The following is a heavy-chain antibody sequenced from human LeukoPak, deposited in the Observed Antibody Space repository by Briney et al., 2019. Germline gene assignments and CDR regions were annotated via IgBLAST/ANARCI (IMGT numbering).Heavy chain of an antibody. V-gene: IGHV3-23*01. D-gene: IGHD1-26*01. Sequence: GGSLRLSCVASGFTFNNDAMTWVRQAQGKGLEWVSAISGSGYSTYYADSVKGRFTISRDNSKNTLYLQMNSLRAEDTALYFCAQWSRYFDYWGQGTLVTVSS. CDR2: ISGSGYST. J-gene: IGHJ4*02. CDR3: AQWSRYFDY. CDR1: GFTFNNDA.